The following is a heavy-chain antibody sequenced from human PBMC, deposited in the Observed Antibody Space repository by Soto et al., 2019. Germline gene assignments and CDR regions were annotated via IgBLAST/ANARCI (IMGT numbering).Heavy chain of an antibody. J-gene: IGHJ6*02. Sequence: ESGGGVVQPGRSLSLSCAASGFTFSSYGMHCVRQAPGKGLEWVAVISYDGSNKYYEDSVKGRFTISRDNSKNTLYLQMNSLRAEDTAVYYCAKDLEGGMSLFQYSGVDVWGQGSTVSVSS. CDR1: GFTFSSYG. V-gene: IGHV3-30*18. D-gene: IGHD2-21*01. CDR3: AKDLEGGMSLFQYSGVDV. CDR2: ISYDGSNK.